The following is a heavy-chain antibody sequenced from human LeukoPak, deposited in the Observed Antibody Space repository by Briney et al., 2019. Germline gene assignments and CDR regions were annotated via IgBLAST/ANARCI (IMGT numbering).Heavy chain of an antibody. CDR3: ARVGYSGALIGAFDI. V-gene: IGHV4-39*07. CDR2: IYHSGST. D-gene: IGHD5-12*01. CDR1: GGSISSSSYY. J-gene: IGHJ3*02. Sequence: PSETLSLTCTVSGGSISSSSYYWGWIRQPPGKGLEWIGSIYHSGSTYFNPSLKSRITISVDTSKNQFSLKLNSVTAADTAVYSCARVGYSGALIGAFDIWGQGTMVAVSS.